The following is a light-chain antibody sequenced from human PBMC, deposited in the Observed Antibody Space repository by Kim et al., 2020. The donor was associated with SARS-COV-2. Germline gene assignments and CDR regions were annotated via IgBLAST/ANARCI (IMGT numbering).Light chain of an antibody. J-gene: IGLJ2*01. CDR2: KDS. V-gene: IGLV3-27*01. Sequence: SYELTQPSSVSVSPGQTATITCSGDVLAKKYARWFQQKPGQAPMLVIYKDSARPSGIPDRFSGSRSGTTVTLTISGAQVEDAADYYCYSAAGKNLGLFGGGTQLTVL. CDR3: YSAAGKNLGL. CDR1: VLAKKY.